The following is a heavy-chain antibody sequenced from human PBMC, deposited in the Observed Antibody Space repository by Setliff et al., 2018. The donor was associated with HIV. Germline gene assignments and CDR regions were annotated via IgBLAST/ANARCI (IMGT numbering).Heavy chain of an antibody. Sequence: LRLSCVASGFTFSRYAMSWVRQAPGKGLEWVSAIGGSGGSTYYADSMKGRFTVSREDPKNTLYLEMDSLRAEDTAVYYCAKDRGHNFWSGYSDYWGQGTLVTVSS. CDR1: GFTFSRYA. D-gene: IGHD3-3*01. CDR3: AKDRGHNFWSGYSDY. J-gene: IGHJ4*02. CDR2: IGGSGGST. V-gene: IGHV3-23*01.